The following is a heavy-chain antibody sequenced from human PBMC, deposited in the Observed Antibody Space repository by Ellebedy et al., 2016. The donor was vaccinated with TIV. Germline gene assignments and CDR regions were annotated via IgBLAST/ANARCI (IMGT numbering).Heavy chain of an antibody. CDR1: GYSFTSYW. CDR2: IYPGDSDT. Sequence: GESLKISXKGSGYSFTSYWIGWVRQMPGKGLEWMGIIYPGDSDTRYSPSFQGQVTISADKSISTAYLQWSSLKASDTAMYYCARPREGFGPAFDIWGQGTMVTVSS. CDR3: ARPREGFGPAFDI. J-gene: IGHJ3*02. D-gene: IGHD3-16*01. V-gene: IGHV5-51*01.